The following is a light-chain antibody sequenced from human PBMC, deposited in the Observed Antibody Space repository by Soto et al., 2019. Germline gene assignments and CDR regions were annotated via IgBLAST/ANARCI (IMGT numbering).Light chain of an antibody. CDR1: QSVRSSD. J-gene: IGKJ3*01. CDR2: GAS. Sequence: EIVLTQSPGTLSLSPGERATLSCRASQSVRSSDLAWYQQKPGQAPRLPIYGASSRATGIPDRFSGSGSGTDFTLTISRLEPEDFAVYYCQQYGTSPFTFGPGTKVDIK. CDR3: QQYGTSPFT. V-gene: IGKV3-20*01.